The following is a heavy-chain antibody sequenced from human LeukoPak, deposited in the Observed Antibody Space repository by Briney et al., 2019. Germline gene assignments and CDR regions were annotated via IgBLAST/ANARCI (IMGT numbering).Heavy chain of an antibody. V-gene: IGHV4-4*07. Sequence: SETLSLTCTVSGGSISSYYWSWIRQPAGKGLEWIGRIYTSGSTNYNPSLKRRVTMSVDTSKNQFSLKLSSLTAADTAVYYCARVRSYYDSSGYFYYFDYWGQGTLVTVSS. CDR3: ARVRSYYDSSGYFYYFDY. CDR2: IYTSGST. D-gene: IGHD3-22*01. CDR1: GGSISSYY. J-gene: IGHJ4*02.